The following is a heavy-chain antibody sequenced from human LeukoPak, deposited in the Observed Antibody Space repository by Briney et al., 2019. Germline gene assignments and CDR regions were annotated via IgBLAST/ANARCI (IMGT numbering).Heavy chain of an antibody. CDR1: GDSITSSSYY. CDR3: ARVATKKNHYFDY. Sequence: SETLSLTCTVSGDSITSSSYYWGWIRQSPGKGLAWIGSIFYTGRTYSNPSLRSRVSISVDTSTNQFSLKLKSVTAADTAVYYCARVATKKNHYFDYWGQGTLVTVSS. J-gene: IGHJ4*02. V-gene: IGHV4-39*07. CDR2: IFYTGRT. D-gene: IGHD5-12*01.